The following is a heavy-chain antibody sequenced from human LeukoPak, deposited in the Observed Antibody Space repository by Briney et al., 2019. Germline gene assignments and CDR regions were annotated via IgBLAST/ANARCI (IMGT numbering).Heavy chain of an antibody. CDR2: IYYSGST. CDR3: ARPHCSGGSCYFDY. CDR1: GGSISSSSYY. V-gene: IGHV4-39*01. Sequence: PSETLSLTCNVSGGSISSSSYYWGWIRQPPGKGLEWIGSIYYSGSTYYNPSLKSRVTISVDTSKNQFSLKLSSVTAADTAVYYCARPHCSGGSCYFDYWGQGTLVTVSS. J-gene: IGHJ4*02. D-gene: IGHD2-15*01.